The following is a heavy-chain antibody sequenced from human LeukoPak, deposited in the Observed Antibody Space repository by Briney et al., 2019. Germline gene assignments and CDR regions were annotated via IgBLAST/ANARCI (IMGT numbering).Heavy chain of an antibody. D-gene: IGHD3-10*01. V-gene: IGHV3-48*01. J-gene: IGHJ4*02. CDR2: ISSSSSTI. CDR3: ARAPLLWFGELGADY. CDR1: GFTFSSYS. Sequence: GGSLRLSCAASGFTFSSYSMNWVRQAPGKGLEWVSYISSSSSTIYYAASVKGRFTISRDNAKNSLYLQMNSLRAEDTAVYYCARAPLLWFGELGADYWGQGTLVTVSS.